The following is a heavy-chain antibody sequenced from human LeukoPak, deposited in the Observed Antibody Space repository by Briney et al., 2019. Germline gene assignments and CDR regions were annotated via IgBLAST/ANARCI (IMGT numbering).Heavy chain of an antibody. CDR1: GLTVSNQF. D-gene: IGHD3-22*01. J-gene: IGHJ5*02. CDR2: IYSGGAT. Sequence: GGSLRLSCAASGLTVSNQFMDWVRQAPGKGLEWVSTIYSGGATYYSDSVRGRFTISRDSSQNTVYLQMNSLRAEDTAVYYCARVLSGSWDWFDPWGQGTLVTVSS. V-gene: IGHV3-66*01. CDR3: ARVLSGSWDWFDP.